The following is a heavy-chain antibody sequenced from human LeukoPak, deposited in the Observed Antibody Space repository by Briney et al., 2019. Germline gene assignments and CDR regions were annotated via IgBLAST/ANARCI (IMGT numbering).Heavy chain of an antibody. CDR2: ISGSGGST. CDR3: AKDPGVAAAGTGFDY. CDR1: GFTFNCYG. V-gene: IGHV3-23*01. Sequence: SRKLHCPSSGFTFNCYGMSLVRQDPGKGLESLSAISGSGGSTYYADSVKGRFTISRDNSKNTLYLQMNSLRAEDTAVYYCAKDPGVAAAGTGFDYWGQGTLVTVSS. D-gene: IGHD6-13*01. J-gene: IGHJ4*02.